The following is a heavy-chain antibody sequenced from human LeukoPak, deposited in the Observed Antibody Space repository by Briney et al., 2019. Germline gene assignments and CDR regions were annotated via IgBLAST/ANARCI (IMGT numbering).Heavy chain of an antibody. J-gene: IGHJ3*02. Sequence: QPGGSLRLSCAASGFTFSTFGMHWVRQAPGKGLEWVSYISSSGSTIYYADSVKGRFTISRDNAKNSLYLQMNSLRAEDTAVYYCAGKLGGSYRAFDIWGQGTMVTVSS. CDR3: AGKLGGSYRAFDI. D-gene: IGHD7-27*01. CDR1: GFTFSTFG. V-gene: IGHV3-48*04. CDR2: ISSSGSTI.